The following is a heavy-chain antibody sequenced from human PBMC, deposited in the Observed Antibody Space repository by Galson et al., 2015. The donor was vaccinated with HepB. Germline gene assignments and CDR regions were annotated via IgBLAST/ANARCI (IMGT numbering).Heavy chain of an antibody. J-gene: IGHJ4*02. V-gene: IGHV3-30*18. CDR2: ISYGGTKI. CDR1: GFTFSNYG. Sequence: SLRLSCAASGFTFSNYGMHWVRQAPGKGLECVAVISYGGTKIHYADSVKGRFTVSRDNSENTVYLQMKSLRVDDTAVYYCAKSSEYHLYLDEPSDWWGQGILVTVSS. D-gene: IGHD2-2*01. CDR3: AKSSEYHLYLDEPSDW.